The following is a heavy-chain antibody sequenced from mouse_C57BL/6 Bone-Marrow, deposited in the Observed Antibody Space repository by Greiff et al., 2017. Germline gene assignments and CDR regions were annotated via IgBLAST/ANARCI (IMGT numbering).Heavy chain of an antibody. D-gene: IGHD1-1*01. J-gene: IGHJ2*01. CDR2: IYPGGGYT. Sequence: VQLQESGAELVRPGTSVKMSCKASGYTFTNYWIGWAKQRPGHGLEWIGDIYPGGGYTNYNEKFKGKATLTADKSSSTAYMQFSSLTSEDSAIYYCARSIYVSSYFDYWGQGTTLTVSS. CDR1: GYTFTNYW. V-gene: IGHV1-63*01. CDR3: ARSIYVSSYFDY.